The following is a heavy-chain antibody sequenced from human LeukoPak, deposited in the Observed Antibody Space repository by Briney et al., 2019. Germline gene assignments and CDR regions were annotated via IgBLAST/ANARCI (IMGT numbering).Heavy chain of an antibody. CDR1: GGSISSYY. CDR3: ARLVDILTGYDRYYYYYGMDV. D-gene: IGHD3-9*01. J-gene: IGHJ6*02. CDR2: IYYSGRT. Sequence: SETLSLTCTEPGGSISSYYWSWIRQTPGKGLEWIGHIYYSGRTNYNPSLKSRVTISVDTSKNQFSLKLSSVTAADTAVYYCARLVDILTGYDRYYYYYGMDVWGQGTTVTVS. V-gene: IGHV4-59*08.